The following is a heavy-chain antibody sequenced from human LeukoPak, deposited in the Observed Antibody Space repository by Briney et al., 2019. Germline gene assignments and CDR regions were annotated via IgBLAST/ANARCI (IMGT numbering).Heavy chain of an antibody. CDR3: ATRWYDILTGYPILRYGMDV. D-gene: IGHD3-9*01. V-gene: IGHV1-24*01. J-gene: IGHJ6*02. CDR1: GYTLTELS. Sequence: VASVKVSCKVSGYTLTELSMHWVRQAPGKGLEWMGGFDPEDGETIYAQKFQGRVTMTEDTSTDTAYMELSSLRSEDTDVYYCATRWYDILTGYPILRYGMDVWGQGTTVTVSS. CDR2: FDPEDGET.